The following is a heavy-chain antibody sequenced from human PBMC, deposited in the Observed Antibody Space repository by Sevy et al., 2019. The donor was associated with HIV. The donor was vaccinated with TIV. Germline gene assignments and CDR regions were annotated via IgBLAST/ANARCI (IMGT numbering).Heavy chain of an antibody. Sequence: GGSLRLSCAASGFTFSNYYMSWIRLAPGKGLEWVSYSSSSGSTVSYRDSVRGRFTISRDNAKNTVSLQMNSLRAEDTAVSYCARSYGSFGFDNWGQGTLVTVSS. CDR2: SSSSGSTV. D-gene: IGHD3-16*02. CDR3: ARSYGSFGFDN. CDR1: GFTFSNYY. V-gene: IGHV3-11*01. J-gene: IGHJ4*02.